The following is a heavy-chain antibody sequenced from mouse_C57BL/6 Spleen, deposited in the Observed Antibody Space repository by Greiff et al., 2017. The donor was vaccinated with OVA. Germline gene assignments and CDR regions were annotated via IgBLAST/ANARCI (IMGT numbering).Heavy chain of an antibody. V-gene: IGHV5-17*01. Sequence: EVGGVEAGVGVVKPGGSLKLSCAASGFTFSDYGMHWVRQAPEKGLEWVAYISSGSSTIYYADTVKGRFTISRDNAKNTLFLQMTSLRSEDTAMYYCARGAPYYFDYWGQGTTLTVSS. J-gene: IGHJ2*01. CDR1: GFTFSDYG. D-gene: IGHD3-1*01. CDR3: ARGAPYYFDY. CDR2: ISSGSSTI.